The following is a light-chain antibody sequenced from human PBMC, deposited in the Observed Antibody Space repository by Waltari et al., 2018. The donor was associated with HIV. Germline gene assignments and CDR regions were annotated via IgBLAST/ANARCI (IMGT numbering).Light chain of an antibody. CDR3: SSYTASSTLDVV. Sequence: QSALTQASSVSGSPGQSITISCTGSSSAIGAYNYVSWYQQHPAKAPKLVIYEVSNRPSGISNRFSGSKSGNTASLTISGLQADDEASYYCSSYTASSTLDVVFGGGTRLTVL. CDR1: SSAIGAYNY. CDR2: EVS. V-gene: IGLV2-14*03. J-gene: IGLJ2*01.